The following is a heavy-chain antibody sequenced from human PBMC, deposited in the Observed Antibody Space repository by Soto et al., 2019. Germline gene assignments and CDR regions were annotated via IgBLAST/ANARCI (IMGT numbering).Heavy chain of an antibody. J-gene: IGHJ5*02. CDR2: INAGNGNT. CDR1: GYTFTSYA. V-gene: IGHV1-3*01. D-gene: IGHD3-3*01. Sequence: GASVKVSCKASGYTFTSYAMHWVRQAPGQRLEWMGWINAGNGNTKYSQKFQGRVTITRDTSASTAYMELSSLRSEDTAVYYCARDQSTYYDFWSGYYLGWFDPWGQGTLVTVSS. CDR3: ARDQSTYYDFWSGYYLGWFDP.